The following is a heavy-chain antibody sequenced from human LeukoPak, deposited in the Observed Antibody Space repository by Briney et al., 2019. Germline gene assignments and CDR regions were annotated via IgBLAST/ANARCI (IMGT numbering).Heavy chain of an antibody. V-gene: IGHV3-21*04. CDR1: GFTFSSYS. CDR3: AKAFRSAPTVTTTD. CDR2: ISSSSSYI. Sequence: GGSLRLSCAASGFTFSSYSMNWVRQAPGKGLEWVSSISSSSSYIYYADSVKGRFTISRDNAKNSLYLQMNSLRAEDTAVYYCAKAFRSAPTVTTTDWGQGTLVTVSS. J-gene: IGHJ4*02. D-gene: IGHD4-17*01.